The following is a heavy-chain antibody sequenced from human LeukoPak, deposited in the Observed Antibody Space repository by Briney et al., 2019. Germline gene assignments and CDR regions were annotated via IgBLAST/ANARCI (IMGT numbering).Heavy chain of an antibody. Sequence: GGSLRPSCAASGFTFSSYSMNWVCQAPGKGLEWVSSISSSSSYIYYADSVKGRFTISRDNAKNSLYLQMNSLRAEDTAVYYCARESEDWNYDYWGQGTLVTVSS. V-gene: IGHV3-21*01. J-gene: IGHJ4*02. CDR3: ARESEDWNYDY. CDR1: GFTFSSYS. CDR2: ISSSSSYI. D-gene: IGHD1-7*01.